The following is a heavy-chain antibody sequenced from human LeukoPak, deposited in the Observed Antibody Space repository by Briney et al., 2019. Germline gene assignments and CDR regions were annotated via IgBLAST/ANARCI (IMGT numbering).Heavy chain of an antibody. D-gene: IGHD1-14*01. Sequence: PGGSLRLSCAASGFTVSSNYMSWVRQAPGKGLEWVSVIYSGGSTYYADSVKGRFTISRDNSKNTLYLQMNSLRAEDTAVYYCARVPHEITEDYYYYMDVWGEGTTVTVSS. V-gene: IGHV3-53*01. J-gene: IGHJ6*03. CDR1: GFTVSSNY. CDR3: ARVPHEITEDYYYYMDV. CDR2: IYSGGST.